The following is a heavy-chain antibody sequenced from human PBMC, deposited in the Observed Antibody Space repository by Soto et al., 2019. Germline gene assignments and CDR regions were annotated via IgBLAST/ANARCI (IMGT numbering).Heavy chain of an antibody. CDR1: GGSISSGGYY. V-gene: IGHV4-31*03. Sequence: SETRSLTCTVSGGSISSGGYYWSWIRQHPGEGLEWIGYIYYSGSTYYNPSLKSRVTRSVDTSKNQFSLKLSSVTAADTAVYYCARAGSGYSYGHFDYWGQGTLVTVSS. CDR2: IYYSGST. D-gene: IGHD5-18*01. J-gene: IGHJ4*02. CDR3: ARAGSGYSYGHFDY.